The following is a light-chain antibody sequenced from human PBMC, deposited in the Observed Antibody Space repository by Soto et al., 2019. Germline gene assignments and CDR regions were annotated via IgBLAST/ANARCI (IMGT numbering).Light chain of an antibody. Sequence: DVKMTQYPYSLSASVGDRVTMTCRASQTIYSNLNWYQQKPGKAPNLLIYAASSLESGVPARFSGSGSGTHFTLTITGLQPEDFATYYCQQTYSSLPITFGQGTLLEI. J-gene: IGKJ5*01. CDR3: QQTYSSLPIT. V-gene: IGKV1-39*01. CDR2: AAS. CDR1: QTIYSN.